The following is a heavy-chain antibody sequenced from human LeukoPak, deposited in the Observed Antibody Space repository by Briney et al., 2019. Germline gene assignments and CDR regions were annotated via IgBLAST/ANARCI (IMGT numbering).Heavy chain of an antibody. V-gene: IGHV1-69*13. D-gene: IGHD3-10*01. J-gene: IGHJ4*02. CDR2: FIPIFGSA. CDR3: ARGGWFGEFPVAFDY. CDR1: GYTFTSYY. Sequence: GASVKVSCKASGYTFTSYYMHWVRQAPGQGLEWMGGFIPIFGSANYAQQFQGRLTMTADESTTTAYMELSSLRSEDTAVYYCARGGWFGEFPVAFDYWGQGTLVTVSS.